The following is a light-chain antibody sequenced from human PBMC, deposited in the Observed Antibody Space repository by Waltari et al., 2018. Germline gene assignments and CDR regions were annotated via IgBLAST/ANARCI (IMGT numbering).Light chain of an antibody. CDR3: QQRSNWPRLT. CDR2: DAS. J-gene: IGKJ4*01. V-gene: IGKV3-11*01. CDR1: QSVSRY. Sequence: EIVLTQSPATLALSPGERATLSCRASQSVSRYLAWCHPKPGQAPRLLIYDASNRATGIPARFRGSGSGTEFTLTISSLESEDFAVYYCQQRSNWPRLTFGGGTKVEIK.